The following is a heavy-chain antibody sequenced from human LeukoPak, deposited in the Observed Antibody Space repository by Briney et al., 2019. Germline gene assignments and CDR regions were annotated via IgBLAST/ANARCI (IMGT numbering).Heavy chain of an antibody. Sequence: PGGSLRLSCAASGFTFSDYYMSWIRQAPGKGLEWVSYISRSGSTIYYADSVEGRFTISRDNAKNSLYLQMNSLRAEDTAVYYCARDRATIWFDYWGQGTLVTVSS. D-gene: IGHD5-24*01. CDR1: GFTFSDYY. CDR3: ARDRATIWFDY. J-gene: IGHJ4*02. CDR2: ISRSGSTI. V-gene: IGHV3-11*01.